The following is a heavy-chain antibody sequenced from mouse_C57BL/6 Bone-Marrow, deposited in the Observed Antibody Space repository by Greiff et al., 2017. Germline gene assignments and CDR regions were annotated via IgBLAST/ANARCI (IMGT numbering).Heavy chain of an antibody. CDR1: GFSLTGYG. CDR3: TRELGHYAMDY. D-gene: IGHD4-1*01. CDR2: IWGDGST. Sequence: QVQLKESGPGLVAPSQSLSITCTVSGFSLTGYGVNWVSQPPGKGLEWLGMIWGDGSTDDNSALKSRLSISKDNSKSQVFLKMNSLQTDDTARYYCTRELGHYAMDYWGQGTSVTVSS. J-gene: IGHJ4*01. V-gene: IGHV2-6-7*01.